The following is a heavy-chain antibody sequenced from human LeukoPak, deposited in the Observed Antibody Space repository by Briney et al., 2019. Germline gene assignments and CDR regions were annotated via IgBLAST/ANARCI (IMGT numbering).Heavy chain of an antibody. J-gene: IGHJ6*02. V-gene: IGHV1-69*13. CDR3: ARTVVYSSSSPYYYGMDV. CDR1: GGTFSSYA. D-gene: IGHD6-6*01. Sequence: SVKVSCKASGGTFSSYAISWVRQAPGQGLEWMGGIIPIFGTTNYAQKFQGRVTITADESTSTAYMELSSLRSEDTAVYYCARTVVYSSSSPYYYGMDVWGQGTTVTVSS. CDR2: IIPIFGTT.